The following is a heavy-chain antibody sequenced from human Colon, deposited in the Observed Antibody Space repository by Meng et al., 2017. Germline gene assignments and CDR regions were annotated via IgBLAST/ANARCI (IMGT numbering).Heavy chain of an antibody. V-gene: IGHV4-4*03. CDR3: ARGTGDIRVGFDY. J-gene: IGHJ4*02. CDR2: IHHSGRT. Sequence: QGHLHECGPGLVKPPWTLSLTCHAFCASILGLNWWTWVRQTPGKGLEWIGEIHHSGRTNSIPSLNSRVTLSLDKSKNQFSLSMTSVTAADTAVYYCARGTGDIRVGFDYWGQGTLVTVSS. CDR1: CASILGLNW. D-gene: IGHD7-27*01.